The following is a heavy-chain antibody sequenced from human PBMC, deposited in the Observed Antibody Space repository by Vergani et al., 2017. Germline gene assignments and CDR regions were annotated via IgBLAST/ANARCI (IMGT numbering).Heavy chain of an antibody. Sequence: QVQLVESGGGVVQPGRSLRLSCAASGFTFSSYGMHWVRQAPGKGLEWVAVISYDGSNKYYADSVKGRFTISRDNSKNTLYLQMNSLRVEDTAVYYCAKELKYSGSYYYFDYWGQGTLVTVSS. CDR3: AKELKYSGSYYYFDY. CDR1: GFTFSSYG. CDR2: ISYDGSNK. V-gene: IGHV3-30*18. J-gene: IGHJ4*02. D-gene: IGHD1-26*01.